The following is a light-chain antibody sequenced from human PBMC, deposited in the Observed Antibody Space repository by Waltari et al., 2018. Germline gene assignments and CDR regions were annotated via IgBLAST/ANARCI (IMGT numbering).Light chain of an antibody. V-gene: IGLV2-14*01. Sequence: QSALTQPASVSGSPGQSTTISCTRSSRDLGGYSFFSWYQQHPGKAPKLMIYDVSHRPSAVANRFSGSKSGNTASLTISGLQPEDEADDYCSSYTSIIPPFLFGTGTKVTVL. CDR3: SSYTSIIPPFL. J-gene: IGLJ1*01. CDR2: DVS. CDR1: SRDLGGYSF.